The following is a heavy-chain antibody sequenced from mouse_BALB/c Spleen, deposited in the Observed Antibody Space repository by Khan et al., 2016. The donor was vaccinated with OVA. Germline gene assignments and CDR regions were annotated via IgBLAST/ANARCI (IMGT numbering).Heavy chain of an antibody. J-gene: IGHJ4*01. D-gene: IGHD2-3*01. CDR3: ARWVDGYCSLYAMDY. CDR2: IWSDGST. Sequence: QVQLQQSGPGLVAPSQSLSITCTVSGFSLTSYGVHWVRQPPGKGLEWLVVIWSDGSTNYNSVLKSRLSISKDNSKSQVFLKMNSLQTDDTAIYYCARWVDGYCSLYAMDYWGQGTSVTVSS. V-gene: IGHV2-6*02. CDR1: GFSLTSYG.